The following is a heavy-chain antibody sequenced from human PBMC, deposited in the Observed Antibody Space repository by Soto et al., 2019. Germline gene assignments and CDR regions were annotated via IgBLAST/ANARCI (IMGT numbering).Heavy chain of an antibody. Sequence: GASVKVSCKASGFTFTTSAMQWVRQARGQRLEWIGWIVVGSGNTNYAQKFQERVTITRDMSTSTAYMELSSLRSEDTAVYYCAGSIFGVVPYYMDVWGKGTTVTVSS. D-gene: IGHD3-3*01. CDR2: IVVGSGNT. J-gene: IGHJ6*03. CDR1: GFTFTTSA. CDR3: AGSIFGVVPYYMDV. V-gene: IGHV1-58*02.